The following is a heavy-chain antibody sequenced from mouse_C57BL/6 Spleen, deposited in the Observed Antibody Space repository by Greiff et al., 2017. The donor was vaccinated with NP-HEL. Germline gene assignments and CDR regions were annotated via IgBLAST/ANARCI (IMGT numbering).Heavy chain of an antibody. CDR2: IWSGGST. Sequence: VQLQQSGPGLVQPSQSLSITCTVSGFSLTSYGVHWVRQSPGKGLEWLGVIWSGGSTDYNAAFISRLSISKDNSKSQVFFKMNSLQADDTAIYYCATDYYGSDAMDYWGQGTSVTVSS. V-gene: IGHV2-2*01. D-gene: IGHD1-1*01. CDR1: GFSLTSYG. J-gene: IGHJ4*01. CDR3: ATDYYGSDAMDY.